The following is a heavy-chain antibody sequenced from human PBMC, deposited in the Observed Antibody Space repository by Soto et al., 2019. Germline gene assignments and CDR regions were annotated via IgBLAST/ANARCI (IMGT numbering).Heavy chain of an antibody. CDR3: VRLSMYLSGRGRGTFFDS. D-gene: IGHD3-9*01. CDR2: VKEDGSEK. V-gene: IGHV3-7*03. CDR1: GFTFSNYW. J-gene: IGHJ4*02. Sequence: GESLTLSCAVSGFTFSNYWMSWVRQGQRPGLALVSIVKEDGSEKTYVNSVKGRLTISRDNAKNSVHLQMHSLRAEATAVYYFVRLSMYLSGRGRGTFFDSWGQGTLVTVSS.